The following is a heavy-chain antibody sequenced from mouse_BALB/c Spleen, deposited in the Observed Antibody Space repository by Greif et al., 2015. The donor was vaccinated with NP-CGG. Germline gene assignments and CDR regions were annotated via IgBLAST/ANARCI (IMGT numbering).Heavy chain of an antibody. CDR3: TRCTMITWFAY. CDR2: IDPETGGT. J-gene: IGHJ3*01. CDR1: GYTFTDYE. Sequence: VQLVESGAELVRPGASVTLSCKASGYTFTDYEMHWVKQTPVHGLEWIGAIDPETGGTAYNQKFKGKATLTADKSSSTAYMELRSLTSEDSAVYYCTRCTMITWFAYWGQGTLVTVSA. V-gene: IGHV1-15*01. D-gene: IGHD2-4*01.